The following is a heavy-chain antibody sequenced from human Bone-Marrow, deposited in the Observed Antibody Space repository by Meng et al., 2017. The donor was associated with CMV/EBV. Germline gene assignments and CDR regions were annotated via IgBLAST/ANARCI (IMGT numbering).Heavy chain of an antibody. J-gene: IGHJ4*02. V-gene: IGHV3-30*02. Sequence: GGSLRLSCAASGFTFSSYSMNWVRQAPGKGLEWVAFIRYDGSNKYYADSVKGRFTISRDNSKNTLYLQMSSLRGEDTAVYYCAREAYGSNYGDHWGQGTLATVSS. CDR1: GFTFSSYS. D-gene: IGHD4-11*01. CDR3: AREAYGSNYGDH. CDR2: IRYDGSNK.